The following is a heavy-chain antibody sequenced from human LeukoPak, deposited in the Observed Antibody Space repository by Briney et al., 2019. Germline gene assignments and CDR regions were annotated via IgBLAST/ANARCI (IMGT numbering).Heavy chain of an antibody. V-gene: IGHV3-48*03. J-gene: IGHJ6*02. CDR3: ARVEVATVFYYYYGMDV. CDR2: ISSSGSTT. D-gene: IGHD5-12*01. CDR1: GFTFTSYE. Sequence: RGSLRLSCAASGFTFTSYEMNWVRQAPGTGLEWVSYISSSGSTTYYADSVKGRFTISRDNAKNSLYLQMNSLRAEDTAVYYCARVEVATVFYYYYGMDVWGQGTTVTVSS.